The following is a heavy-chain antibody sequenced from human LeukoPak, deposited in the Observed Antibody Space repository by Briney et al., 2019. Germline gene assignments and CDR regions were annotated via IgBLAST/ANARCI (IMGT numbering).Heavy chain of an antibody. CDR1: GFTFSSYA. Sequence: GGSLRLSCAASGFTFSSYAMSWVRQTPGKGLEWVSAISGSGGSTYYADSVKGRFTISRDNSKNTLYLQMNSLRAEDTAVYYCAKDTFGGVIADYWGQGTLVTVSS. D-gene: IGHD3-16*02. CDR3: AKDTFGGVIADY. J-gene: IGHJ4*02. CDR2: ISGSGGST. V-gene: IGHV3-23*01.